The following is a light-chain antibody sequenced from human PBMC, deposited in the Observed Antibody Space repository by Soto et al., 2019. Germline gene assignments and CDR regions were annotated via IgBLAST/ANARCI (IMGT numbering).Light chain of an antibody. Sequence: EIVLTQSPGTLSLSPGERATLSCRASQSVSSGYLAWYQQKPGQAPRLLIYGASSRATGIPDRFSGSGSGTDFTLTISRLEPEDFATYYCQHYNSYSRAFGQGTKVEVK. CDR3: QHYNSYSRA. CDR2: GAS. J-gene: IGKJ1*01. CDR1: QSVSSGY. V-gene: IGKV3-20*01.